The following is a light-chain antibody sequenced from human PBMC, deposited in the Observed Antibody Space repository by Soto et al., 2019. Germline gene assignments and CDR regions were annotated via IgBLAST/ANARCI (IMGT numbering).Light chain of an antibody. CDR1: QSVLYSSNNNNY. J-gene: IGKJ1*01. V-gene: IGKV4-1*01. CDR2: WAS. Sequence: DIVMTQSPGSLAVSLVERATINCKSSQSVLYSSNNNNYVAWYQQKPRQPPKLLIYWASTRESGLPDRFSGSGSGTDFTLTISSLQAEDVAVYYRQQYYAIPWTFGQGTKVDIK. CDR3: QQYYAIPWT.